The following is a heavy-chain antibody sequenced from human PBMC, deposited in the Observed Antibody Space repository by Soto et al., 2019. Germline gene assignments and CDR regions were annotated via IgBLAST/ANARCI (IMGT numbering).Heavy chain of an antibody. CDR1: GFTFTSYD. J-gene: IGHJ6*02. CDR3: ARSRDGYSFYFYYGMDV. D-gene: IGHD4-4*01. V-gene: IGHV3-30*03. CDR2: ILYDGSAE. Sequence: GGSLRLSCAASGFTFTSYDMHWVRQAPGKGLEWMALILYDGSAEYYADSVKGRFTISRDNSKSTLYLQMNSLRAEDTAVYYCARSRDGYSFYFYYGMDVWGQGTTVTVSS.